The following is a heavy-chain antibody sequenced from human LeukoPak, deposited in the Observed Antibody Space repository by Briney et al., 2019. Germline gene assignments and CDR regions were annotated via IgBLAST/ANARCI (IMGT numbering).Heavy chain of an antibody. D-gene: IGHD3-10*01. CDR3: AKDPRAMVRGGFDY. J-gene: IGHJ4*02. Sequence: GRSLRLSCAASGFTFDDYAMHWVRQAPGKGLEWVSGISWNSGSIGYADSVKGRFTISRDNAKNTLYLQMNSLRAEDTALYYCAKDPRAMVRGGFDYWGQGTLVTVSS. CDR2: ISWNSGSI. V-gene: IGHV3-9*01. CDR1: GFTFDDYA.